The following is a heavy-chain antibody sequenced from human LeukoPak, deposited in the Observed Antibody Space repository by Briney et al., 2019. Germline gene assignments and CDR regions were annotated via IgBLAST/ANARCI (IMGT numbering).Heavy chain of an antibody. CDR2: INEDGSAK. J-gene: IGHJ3*02. CDR1: GFTFSTYW. Sequence: QSGGSLRLSCAASGFTFSTYWMSWVRQGPGKGLEWVANINEDGSAKYYVDSVKGRFTISRDNAKNSLFLQMNSLRAEDTAVYYCARDVHDSRRGAFDILGQGTLVTVSS. V-gene: IGHV3-7*01. D-gene: IGHD3-16*01. CDR3: ARDVHDSRRGAFDI.